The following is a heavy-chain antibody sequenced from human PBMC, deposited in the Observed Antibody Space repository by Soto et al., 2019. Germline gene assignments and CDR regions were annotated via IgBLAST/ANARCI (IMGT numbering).Heavy chain of an antibody. CDR1: GFIFSDYY. D-gene: IGHD5-12*01. Sequence: QVQVVESGGGLVKPGGSLRLSCAASGFIFSDYYMNWIRQAPGKGLEWVSYISGSGKTIYYAGSVQGRFTISRDNAKNALYLKMNSLRADDTAVYNCSSVLKWGVATGWLDPLCQCTPVTVSS. CDR3: SSVLKWGVATGWLDP. V-gene: IGHV3-11*01. CDR2: ISGSGKTI. J-gene: IGHJ5*02.